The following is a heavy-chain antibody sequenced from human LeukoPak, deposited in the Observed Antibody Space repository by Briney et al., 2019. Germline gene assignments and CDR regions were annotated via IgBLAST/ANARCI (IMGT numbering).Heavy chain of an antibody. Sequence: ASVTVSCKASGYTFTSYDINWVRQSTGQGLEWMGWMNPNSGNTGYAQKFQGRVTMTRNTSISTAYMELSSLRSEDTAVYYCARGGDYYDSSGYYSSDYWGQGTLVTVSS. D-gene: IGHD3-22*01. V-gene: IGHV1-8*01. CDR2: MNPNSGNT. CDR3: ARGGDYYDSSGYYSSDY. CDR1: GYTFTSYD. J-gene: IGHJ4*02.